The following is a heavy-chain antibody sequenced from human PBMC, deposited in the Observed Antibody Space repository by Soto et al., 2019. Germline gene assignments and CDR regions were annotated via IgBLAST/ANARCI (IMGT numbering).Heavy chain of an antibody. J-gene: IGHJ4*02. V-gene: IGHV4-59*12. Sequence: SETLSLTCTVSGGSISSYYWSWIRQPPGKGLEWIGYIYYSGSTNYNPSLKSRVTISVDTSKNQFSLKLSSVTAADTAVYYCAGGTGSYYPIDYWGQGTLVTVSS. D-gene: IGHD1-26*01. CDR1: GGSISSYY. CDR2: IYYSGST. CDR3: AGGTGSYYPIDY.